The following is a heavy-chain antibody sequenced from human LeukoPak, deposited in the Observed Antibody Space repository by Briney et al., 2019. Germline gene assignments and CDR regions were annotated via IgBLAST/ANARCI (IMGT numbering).Heavy chain of an antibody. CDR1: GGSISSSSYF. Sequence: SETLSLTCTVSGGSISSSSYFWGWIRQPPGKGLEWIGSIYYSGSTYYNPSLRSRVTISGDTSKNQFSLKVTSLTAADTAVYYCVVFAYYYADVWGKGTTVTAS. CDR3: VVFAYYYADV. CDR2: IYYSGST. V-gene: IGHV4-39*07. J-gene: IGHJ6*03. D-gene: IGHD1-14*01.